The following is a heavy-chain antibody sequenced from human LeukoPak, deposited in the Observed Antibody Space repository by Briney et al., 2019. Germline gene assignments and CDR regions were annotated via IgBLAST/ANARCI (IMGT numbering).Heavy chain of an antibody. CDR3: ARRPRGISPSFDY. J-gene: IGHJ4*02. Sequence: SETLSLTCSVSGGSISGDGYHWGWIRRPPGKGLEWIGSIHYSGSTCYKTSLKSRVTVDIDTSKNQFSLKLSSVTAADTAVFDCARRPRGISPSFDYWGQGTLVTVSS. CDR2: IHYSGST. CDR1: GGSISGDGYH. V-gene: IGHV4-39*07.